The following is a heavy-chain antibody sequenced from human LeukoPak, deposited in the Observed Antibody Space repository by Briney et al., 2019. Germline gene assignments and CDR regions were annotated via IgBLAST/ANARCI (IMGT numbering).Heavy chain of an antibody. V-gene: IGHV3-11*01. J-gene: IGHJ4*02. CDR2: IDPSGTAL. Sequence: GGSLRLSCAASGFTIRDYVMSWVRQAPGKGLEWVSYIDPSGTALYYADSVKGRFTVSRDNGKNSLSLQLRSLRAEDTALYYCARAAYNWNWGQGALVTVSS. D-gene: IGHD1-20*01. CDR3: ARAAYNWN. CDR1: GFTIRDYV.